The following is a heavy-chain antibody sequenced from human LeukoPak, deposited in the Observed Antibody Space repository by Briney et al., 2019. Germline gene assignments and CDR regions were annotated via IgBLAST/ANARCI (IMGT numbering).Heavy chain of an antibody. V-gene: IGHV3-23*01. CDR2: ISGSGGST. CDR3: AKGYCSGGSCYSFRSYDAFDI. Sequence: GGSLRLSCAASGFTFSSYAMSWVRQAPGKGLEWVSAISGSGGSTYYADSVKGRFTIARDNSKNTLYLQMNSLRAEDTAVYYCAKGYCSGGSCYSFRSYDAFDIWGQGTMVTVSS. D-gene: IGHD2-15*01. CDR1: GFTFSSYA. J-gene: IGHJ3*02.